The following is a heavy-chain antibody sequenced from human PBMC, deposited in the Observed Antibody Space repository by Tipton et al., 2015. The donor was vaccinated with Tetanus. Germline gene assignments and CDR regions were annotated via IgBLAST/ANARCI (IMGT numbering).Heavy chain of an antibody. CDR1: GGSISSSSYY. Sequence: TLSLTCTVSGGSISSSSYYWGWIRQPPGKGLEWIGSIYYSGSTYYNPSLKSRVTISVDTSKSQFSLKLSSVTAADTAVYYCESKGIPAALHRPYYYYGMDVWGQGTTVTVSS. D-gene: IGHD2-2*01. CDR2: IYYSGST. V-gene: IGHV4-39*01. CDR3: ESKGIPAALHRPYYYYGMDV. J-gene: IGHJ6*02.